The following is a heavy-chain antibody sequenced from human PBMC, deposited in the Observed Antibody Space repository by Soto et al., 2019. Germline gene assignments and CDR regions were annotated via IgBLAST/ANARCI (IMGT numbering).Heavy chain of an antibody. D-gene: IGHD3-22*01. V-gene: IGHV1-69*01. J-gene: IGHJ6*02. Sequence: QVHLLLQSGAEVKKPGSSVKVSCKASGGTPSNSAISWVRQAAGQGLEWMGGIIPVFGLVKYAQNFQGRVTITADESTKTAYMDLSSLRPEDTAVYYCAGGRIVVVGSRAYYGMDVWGQGTTVTVSS. CDR1: GGTPSNSA. CDR3: AGGRIVVVGSRAYYGMDV. CDR2: IIPVFGLV.